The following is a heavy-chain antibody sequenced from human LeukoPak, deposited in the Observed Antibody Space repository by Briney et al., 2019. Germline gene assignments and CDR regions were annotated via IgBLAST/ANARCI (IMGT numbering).Heavy chain of an antibody. D-gene: IGHD2-21*02. CDR1: GITFSSYA. CDR3: ARGLLPPRWFDP. Sequence: PGGSLRLSCAASGITFSSYAMHWVRQAPGKGLKWVAAISSEGSDKYYAESMKGRLTISRDNSKNTLYLQMNSLRAEDMAVYYCARGLLPPRWFDPWGQGTLVTVSS. V-gene: IGHV3-30-3*01. J-gene: IGHJ5*02. CDR2: ISSEGSDK.